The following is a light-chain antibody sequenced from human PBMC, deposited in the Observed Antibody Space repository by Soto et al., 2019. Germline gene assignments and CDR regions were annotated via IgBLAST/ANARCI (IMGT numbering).Light chain of an antibody. CDR2: GAS. Sequence: EIVMTQSPATLSVSPGERAALSCRASQSVGSRLAWYQHKPGQAPRLLIYGASTRATGIPARFSGSGSGTEFTLTISSLQSEDFAVYYCQQYNNWPPWTFGRGTKVDIK. CDR1: QSVGSR. J-gene: IGKJ1*01. CDR3: QQYNNWPPWT. V-gene: IGKV3-15*01.